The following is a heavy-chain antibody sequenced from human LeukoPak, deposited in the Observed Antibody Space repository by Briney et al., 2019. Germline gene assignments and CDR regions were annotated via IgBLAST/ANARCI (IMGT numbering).Heavy chain of an antibody. D-gene: IGHD6-25*01. CDR1: GFSFSDYD. Sequence: GGSLTLSCTPSGFSFSDYDMNWVRQAPGKGLEWVSSISGGSSHRYFAESAKGRFTISRDNAKNSLYLQMNSLRAEDTAIYYCGRAFPPLRTSAAGDFWGQGTLVTASS. CDR2: ISGGSSHR. J-gene: IGHJ4*02. V-gene: IGHV3-21*06. CDR3: GRAFPPLRTSAAGDF.